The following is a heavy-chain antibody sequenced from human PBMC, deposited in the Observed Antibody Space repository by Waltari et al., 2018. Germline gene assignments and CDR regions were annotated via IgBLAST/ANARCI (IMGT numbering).Heavy chain of an antibody. Sequence: EVQLVESGGGLVQPGRSLRLSCTASGFTFGDYAMSWFRQAPGKGLEWVGFIRSKAYGGTTEYAASVKGRFTISRDDSKSIAYLQMNSLKTEDTAVYYCTRLPEYSSSPYYYGMDVWGQGTTVTVSS. CDR2: IRSKAYGGTT. CDR1: GFTFGDYA. J-gene: IGHJ6*02. D-gene: IGHD6-6*01. CDR3: TRLPEYSSSPYYYGMDV. V-gene: IGHV3-49*03.